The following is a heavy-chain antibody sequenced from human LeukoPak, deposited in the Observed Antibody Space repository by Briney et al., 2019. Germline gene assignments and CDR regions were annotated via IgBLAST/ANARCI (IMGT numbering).Heavy chain of an antibody. V-gene: IGHV3-9*01. Sequence: PGGSLRLSCAASGFTFDDYAMHWVRQAPGKGLEWVSGISWNSGSIAYADSVKGRFTISRDNAKNSLYQQMNSLRAEDTALYYCAKDMGYCSSTSCYTPGYWGQGTLVTVSS. D-gene: IGHD2-2*02. CDR2: ISWNSGSI. CDR3: AKDMGYCSSTSCYTPGY. J-gene: IGHJ4*02. CDR1: GFTFDDYA.